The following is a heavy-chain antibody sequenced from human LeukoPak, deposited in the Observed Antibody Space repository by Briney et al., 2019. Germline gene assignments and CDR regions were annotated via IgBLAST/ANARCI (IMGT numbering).Heavy chain of an antibody. Sequence: GGSLRLSCAASGFTFSSYGMHWVRQAPGKGLEWVAVISYDGSDKYYADSVKGRFTISRDNSKNTLYLQMNSPRAEDTAVYYCARGVRDSSVAGNWFDPWGQGTLVTVSS. CDR1: GFTFSSYG. CDR3: ARGVRDSSVAGNWFDP. V-gene: IGHV3-30*03. J-gene: IGHJ5*02. D-gene: IGHD6-25*01. CDR2: ISYDGSDK.